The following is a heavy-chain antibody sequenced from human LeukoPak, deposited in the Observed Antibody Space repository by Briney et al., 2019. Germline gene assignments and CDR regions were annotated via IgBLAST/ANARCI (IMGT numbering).Heavy chain of an antibody. V-gene: IGHV3-30*04. J-gene: IGHJ4*02. CDR1: GFAFSTYA. CDR2: ISNDGSRK. CDR3: ARDRAWNYFDY. D-gene: IGHD3-3*01. Sequence: GGSLRLSCAASGFAFSTYAMHWVRQAPGKGLEWVAIISNDGSRKYYAHSVEGRFTISRDNSKNTLYLQMDSLRAEDTAVYYCARDRAWNYFDYWGQGTLVTVSS.